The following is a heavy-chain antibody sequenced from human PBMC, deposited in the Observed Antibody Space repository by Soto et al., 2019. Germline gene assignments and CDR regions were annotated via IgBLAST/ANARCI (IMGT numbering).Heavy chain of an antibody. Sequence: QVQLVQSGAEVKRPGASVKVSCKASGYMFTGFYLHWVRLAPGQGLEWMGWINPNNGVTTYAKTFKGRVTMTRDSSISTAYMELSSLRSDDTAVYFCAAAAIPVAGRHPDFWGQGTVVTVSA. CDR1: GYMFTGFY. CDR3: AAAAIPVAGRHPDF. V-gene: IGHV1-2*02. D-gene: IGHD6-19*01. J-gene: IGHJ4*02. CDR2: INPNNGVT.